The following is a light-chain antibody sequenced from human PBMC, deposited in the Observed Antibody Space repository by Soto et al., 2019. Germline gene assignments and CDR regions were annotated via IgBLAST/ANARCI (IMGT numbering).Light chain of an antibody. CDR3: QQLDSSPLT. V-gene: IGKV3-20*01. Sequence: EIVLTQSPGTLSLSPGERATLSCRASQSVGNNYLAWYQQKPGQAPRLLIYSASTRATGIPDRFSGSGSGTDFTLTITRLEPEDFAVYYCQQLDSSPLTFGGGTKVEIQ. CDR2: SAS. J-gene: IGKJ4*01. CDR1: QSVGNNY.